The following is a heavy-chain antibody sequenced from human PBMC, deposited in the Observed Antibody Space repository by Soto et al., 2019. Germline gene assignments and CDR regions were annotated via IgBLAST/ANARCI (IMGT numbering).Heavy chain of an antibody. CDR3: ARGRASGSYYLLDY. V-gene: IGHV1-8*01. J-gene: IGHJ4*02. Sequence: ASVKVSCKASGDTFTTYDINWVRQATGRGLEWMGWINPNSGNIGYAQRFQGRVTMTRDTAIRTAYMEVSSLRSDDTAVYYCARGRASGSYYLLDYWGQGTLVTVSS. CDR2: INPNSGNI. D-gene: IGHD3-10*01. CDR1: GDTFTTYD.